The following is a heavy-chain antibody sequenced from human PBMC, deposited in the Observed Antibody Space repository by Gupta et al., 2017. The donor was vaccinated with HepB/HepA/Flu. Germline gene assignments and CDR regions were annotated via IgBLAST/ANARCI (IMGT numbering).Heavy chain of an antibody. D-gene: IGHD2-21*02. CDR3: AGAVTANSYYYYAMDV. CDR1: GYTFSIYT. J-gene: IGHJ6*02. Sequence: QVHLVQSGPEVKKPGASVEVSCKASGYTFSIYTIHWMRQAPGQRLEWMGWINAGNGNTKYSQNFQGRVTITRDTSASTAYMELSSLRSEDTAVYYCAGAVTANSYYYYAMDVWGQGTTVTVSS. V-gene: IGHV1-3*01. CDR2: INAGNGNT.